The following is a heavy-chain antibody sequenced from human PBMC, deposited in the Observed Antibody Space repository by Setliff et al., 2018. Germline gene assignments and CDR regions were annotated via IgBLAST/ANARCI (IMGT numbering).Heavy chain of an antibody. V-gene: IGHV1-18*01. D-gene: IGHD5-18*01. CDR1: GYTFTSSG. J-gene: IGHJ4*02. CDR3: ARFSGHNFGTFDS. CDR2: ISAYNGNT. Sequence: ASVMVSCKASGYTFTSSGISWVRQAPGQGLEWMGLISAYNGNTNYAQKLQGRVTMTRDTSISTAYMELSSLRSDETAVYYCARFSGHNFGTFDSWGQGTLVTVSS.